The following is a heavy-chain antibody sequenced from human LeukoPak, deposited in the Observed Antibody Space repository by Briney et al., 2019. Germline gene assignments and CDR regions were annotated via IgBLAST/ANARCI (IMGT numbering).Heavy chain of an antibody. V-gene: IGHV1-18*01. J-gene: IGHJ2*01. CDR3: ARVITMLRIADWYFDL. Sequence: ASVRVSCKASGYTVTSYGISWVRQAPGQGLEWMGWISAYNGNTNYAQKLQGRVTMTTDTSTTTAYMELRSLRSDDTAVYYCARVITMLRIADWYFDLWGPGTLVTVSS. D-gene: IGHD3-10*01. CDR2: ISAYNGNT. CDR1: GYTVTSYG.